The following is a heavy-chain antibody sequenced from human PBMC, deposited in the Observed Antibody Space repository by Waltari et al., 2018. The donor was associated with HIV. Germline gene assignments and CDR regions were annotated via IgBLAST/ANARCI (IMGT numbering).Heavy chain of an antibody. V-gene: IGHV3-9*01. CDR1: GITFDAYA. D-gene: IGHD3-3*01. J-gene: IGHJ6*02. Sequence: EVQLVESGGGSVQPGRSLRPSCTASGITFDAYAMHWGRQPPGKGLEWVSGISWNSGDIAYADSVKGRFTISRDNTKNSLFLQMNSVRVEDTALYYCVKDGASTIFGVLNGMDVWGQGTTVTVSS. CDR3: VKDGASTIFGVLNGMDV. CDR2: ISWNSGDI.